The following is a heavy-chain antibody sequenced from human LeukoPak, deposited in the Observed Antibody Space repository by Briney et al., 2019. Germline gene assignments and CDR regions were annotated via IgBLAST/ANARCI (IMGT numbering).Heavy chain of an antibody. J-gene: IGHJ6*02. Sequence: PSETLSLTCSVSGGSISSNNYYWNWIRQLPGKGLEWIGSSYYSGSTYYNPSLKSRVTISVNTSKNQFSLRLSSVTAADTAVYYCARLGLYSYGPMDVWGQGTTVTVSS. CDR2: SYYSGST. V-gene: IGHV4-31*03. D-gene: IGHD5-18*01. CDR1: GGSISSNNYY. CDR3: ARLGLYSYGPMDV.